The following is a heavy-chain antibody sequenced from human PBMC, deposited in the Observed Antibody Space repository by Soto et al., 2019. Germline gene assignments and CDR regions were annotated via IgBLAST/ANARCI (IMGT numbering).Heavy chain of an antibody. J-gene: IGHJ4*02. CDR3: ASPVSGWQYFDY. CDR2: INSDGSST. V-gene: IGHV3-74*01. D-gene: IGHD6-19*01. Sequence: GGSLRLSCAASGFTFSSYWMHWVRQAPGKGLVWVSRINSDGSSTSYADSVKGRFTVSRDNAKNTLYLQMNSLRAEDTAVYYCASPVSGWQYFDYWGQGTLVTVSS. CDR1: GFTFSSYW.